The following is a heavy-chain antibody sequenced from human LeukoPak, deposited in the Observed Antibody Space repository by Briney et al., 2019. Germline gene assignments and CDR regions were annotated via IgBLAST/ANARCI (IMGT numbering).Heavy chain of an antibody. J-gene: IGHJ2*01. CDR3: ARYYYGSGSYRYFDL. D-gene: IGHD3-10*01. V-gene: IGHV3-30-3*01. CDR2: ISYDGSNN. Sequence: GGSLRLPCAASGXTFSSYAMHWVRQAPGKGPEWVAVISYDGSNNFYADSVKGRFTISRDNSKNTLYLQMNSLRAEDTAVYYCARYYYGSGSYRYFDLWGRGTLVTVSS. CDR1: GXTFSSYA.